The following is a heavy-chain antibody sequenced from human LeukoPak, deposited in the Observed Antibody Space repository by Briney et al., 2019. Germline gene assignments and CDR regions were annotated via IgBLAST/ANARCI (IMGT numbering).Heavy chain of an antibody. CDR3: ARDIVATTDAFDI. J-gene: IGHJ3*02. V-gene: IGHV1-69*06. CDR2: IIPIFGTA. CDR1: GGTFSSYA. Sequence: SVKVSCKASGGTFSSYAISWVRQAPGQGLEWMGGIIPIFGTANYAQKFQGRVTITADKSTSTAYMELSSLRSEDTAVYYCARDIVATTDAFDIWGQGTMVTVSS. D-gene: IGHD5-12*01.